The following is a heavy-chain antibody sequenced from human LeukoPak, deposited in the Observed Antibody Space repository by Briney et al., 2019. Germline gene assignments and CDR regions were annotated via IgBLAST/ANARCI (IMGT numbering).Heavy chain of an antibody. CDR1: GGFFSNYY. V-gene: IGHV4-34*01. CDR3: ARGVTDIVVVPRATKRTRFFDF. J-gene: IGHJ4*02. CDR2: IKHSGST. D-gene: IGHD2-2*01. Sequence: SETLSLTCAVNGGFFSNYYWSWIRQPPGKGLDWIGEIKHSGSTNYNPSLKGRVTISVDTSKNQFSLRLSSVTAADTAVYYCARGVTDIVVVPRATKRTRFFDFWGQGIQVTVSS.